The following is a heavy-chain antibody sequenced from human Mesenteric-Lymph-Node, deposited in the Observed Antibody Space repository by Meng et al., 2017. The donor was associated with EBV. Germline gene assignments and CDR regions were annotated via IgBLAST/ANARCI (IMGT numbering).Heavy chain of an antibody. CDR1: GYTFASYG. Sequence: VRLVRAGAELKKPGASVKVSCKAFGYTFASYGISWVRQAPGQGLEWMGWISVFNGDTNYAQNFQGRLTLTTDTSTATAYMELRSLRSDDTAVYYCVRSRRLFDWLPVQPSWGQGTLVTVSS. CDR2: ISVFNGDT. CDR3: VRSRRLFDWLPVQPS. V-gene: IGHV1-18*01. J-gene: IGHJ5*02. D-gene: IGHD3-9*01.